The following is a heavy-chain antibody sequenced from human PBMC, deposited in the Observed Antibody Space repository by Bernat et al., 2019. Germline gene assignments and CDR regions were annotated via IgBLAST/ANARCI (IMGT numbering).Heavy chain of an antibody. Sequence: QVQLVESGGGVVQPGRSLRLSCAASGFTFSSYGMHWVRQAPGKGLEWVAVIWYDGSNKYYADSVKGRFTISRDNSKNTLYLQMNSLRAEDTAVYYCAREVVAGHKIFGYWGQGTLVTVSS. CDR2: IWYDGSNK. CDR1: GFTFSSYG. CDR3: AREVVAGHKIFGY. D-gene: IGHD6-19*01. J-gene: IGHJ4*02. V-gene: IGHV3-33*01.